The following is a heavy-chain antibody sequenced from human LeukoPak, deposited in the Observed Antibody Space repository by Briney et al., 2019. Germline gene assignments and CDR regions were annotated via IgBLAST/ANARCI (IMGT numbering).Heavy chain of an antibody. CDR3: VREPVGTNWFES. D-gene: IGHD6-13*01. CDR2: ITTAGDT. Sequence: GGSLRLSCAASGFTFSNYDMHWVRQATGKGLEWVSAITTAGDTYFPGSVKGRFTISRENAKNSLYLQMNSLTAGDTAVYYCVREPVGTNWFESWDQGTLVTVSS. CDR1: GFTFSNYD. J-gene: IGHJ5*01. V-gene: IGHV3-13*04.